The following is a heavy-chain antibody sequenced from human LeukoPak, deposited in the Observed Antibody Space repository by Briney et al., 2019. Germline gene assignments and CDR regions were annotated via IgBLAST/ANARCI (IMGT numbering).Heavy chain of an antibody. CDR1: GYIFTGYY. CDR3: ARDLGYSTRFLDH. J-gene: IGHJ4*02. CDR2: INPNSGDT. V-gene: IGHV1-2*02. Sequence: ASVKVSCKASGYIFTGYYMHWVRQAPGQGLEWMGWINPNSGDTNYVQKFQGRVTMTMDTSIGTAYMDLSRLRSDDTAVYYCARDLGYSTRFLDHWGQGTLVTVSS. D-gene: IGHD6-13*01.